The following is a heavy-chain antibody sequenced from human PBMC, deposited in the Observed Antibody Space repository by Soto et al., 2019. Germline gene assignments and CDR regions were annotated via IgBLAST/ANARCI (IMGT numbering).Heavy chain of an antibody. CDR3: ARDLRLVPFDY. J-gene: IGHJ4*02. D-gene: IGHD2-8*02. V-gene: IGHV1-3*01. CDR1: GYTFTSYA. CDR2: INAGNGNT. Sequence: ASVKVSCKASGYTFTSYAMHWVRQAPGQRLEWMGWINAGNGNTKYSQRFQGRVTITRDTSASTAYMELSSLRSEDTAVYYCARDLRLVPFDYWGQGTLVTVSS.